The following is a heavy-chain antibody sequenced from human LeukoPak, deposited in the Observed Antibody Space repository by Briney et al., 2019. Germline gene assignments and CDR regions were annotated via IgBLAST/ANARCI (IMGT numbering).Heavy chain of an antibody. J-gene: IGHJ4*02. CDR1: GGSVSSGSYY. D-gene: IGHD3-3*01. CDR2: IYYSGST. CDR3: ARGEDDFWSGSAYYFDY. V-gene: IGHV4-61*01. Sequence: SETLSLTCTVSGGSVSSGSYYWSWIRQPPGKGLEWIGYIYYSGSTNYNPSLKSRVTISVDTSKNQFSLKLSSVTAADTAVYYCARGEDDFWSGSAYYFDYWGQGTLVTVSS.